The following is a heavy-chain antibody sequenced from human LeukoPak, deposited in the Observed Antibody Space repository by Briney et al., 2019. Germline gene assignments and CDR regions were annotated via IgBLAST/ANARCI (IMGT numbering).Heavy chain of an antibody. CDR2: INPNSGGT. CDR1: GYTFTGYY. CDR3: ARVRAVAGWFDP. J-gene: IGHJ5*02. Sequence: ASVKVSCKASGYTFTGYYMHWVRQAPGQGLEWMGWINPNSGGTNYAQKFRGRVTMTRDTSISTAYMELSRLRSDDTAVYYCARVRAVAGWFDPWGQGTLVTVSS. D-gene: IGHD6-19*01. V-gene: IGHV1-2*02.